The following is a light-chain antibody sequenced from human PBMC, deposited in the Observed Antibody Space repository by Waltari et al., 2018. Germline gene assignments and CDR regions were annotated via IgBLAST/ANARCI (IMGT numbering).Light chain of an antibody. CDR2: DVS. J-gene: IGLJ3*02. CDR1: SSDVGGYNY. Sequence: QSALTQPASVSGSPGQSITISCTGTSSDVGGYNYVSWYQQHPGKAPKLIVYDVSTRPSGVSDRFSGSKSRNTASLTISGLQAEDEADYYCSSYTTSSTRVFGGGTKLTVL. CDR3: SSYTTSSTRV. V-gene: IGLV2-14*03.